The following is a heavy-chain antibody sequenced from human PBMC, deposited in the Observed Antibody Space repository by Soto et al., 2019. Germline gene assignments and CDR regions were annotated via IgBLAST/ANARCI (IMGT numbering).Heavy chain of an antibody. CDR3: ARLDYQSSGSYAFDI. CDR1: GASVSSGSYS. Sequence: SETLSLTCAVSGASVSSGSYSWSWIRQPPGKGLEWIGFYFQGGDAYYNPSLESRVTISVDRSRNQFSLKLRSVTAADTAVYYCARLDYQSSGSYAFDIWGQGTTVTVSS. D-gene: IGHD3-22*01. V-gene: IGHV4-30-2*01. J-gene: IGHJ3*02. CDR2: YFQGGDA.